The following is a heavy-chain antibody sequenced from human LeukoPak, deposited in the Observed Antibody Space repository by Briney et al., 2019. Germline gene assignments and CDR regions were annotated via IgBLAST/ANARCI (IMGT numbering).Heavy chain of an antibody. D-gene: IGHD3-22*01. Sequence: ASVKVSCKASGYTFTSYYMHWVRQAPGQGLEWMGIINPSGGSTSYAQKFRGRVTMTRDTSTSTVYMELSSLRSEDTAVYYCASGVSSGYPGIQNYFDYWGQGTLVTVSS. CDR3: ASGVSSGYPGIQNYFDY. V-gene: IGHV1-46*01. CDR2: INPSGGST. J-gene: IGHJ4*02. CDR1: GYTFTSYY.